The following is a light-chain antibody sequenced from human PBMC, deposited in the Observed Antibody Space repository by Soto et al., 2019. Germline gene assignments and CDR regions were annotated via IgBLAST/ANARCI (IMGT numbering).Light chain of an antibody. J-gene: IGKJ4*01. V-gene: IGKV1-9*01. Sequence: DIQLTQSPSFLSASVGDRVTITCRASQAISDDLAWYQQRPGKAPKLLIYAASTLQSGVPSRFSGSGSGTEFTLTISSLQPEDFATYSCQQLNSYPLTFGGGTKVEIK. CDR3: QQLNSYPLT. CDR2: AAS. CDR1: QAISDD.